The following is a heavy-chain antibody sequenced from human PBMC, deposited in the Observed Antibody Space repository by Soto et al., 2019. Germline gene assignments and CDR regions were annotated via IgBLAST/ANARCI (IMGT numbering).Heavy chain of an antibody. CDR2: ISAYNGNT. D-gene: IGHD2-2*03. CDR3: ARDRCHLDKHSCFDY. J-gene: IGHJ4*02. Sequence: QVKLVQSGAEVKKPGASVKVSCKASGYTFTSYGISWVRQAPGQGREWMGWISAYNGNTNYAQKLQGRFSITTDTSTSTAYMELRSLRSDDSAVYYCARDRCHLDKHSCFDYWGQGTLVTVSS. CDR1: GYTFTSYG. V-gene: IGHV1-18*01.